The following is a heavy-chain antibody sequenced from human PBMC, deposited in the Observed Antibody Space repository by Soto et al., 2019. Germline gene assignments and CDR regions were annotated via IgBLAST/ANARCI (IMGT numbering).Heavy chain of an antibody. Sequence: LKLCGEVSGFPFRHAWTSWFRQAPLKGPEWLARIRGNGDGGTTNYAAAAKDRCTMSRDDSKNTVYLQMNSLKIEDTAVYYCTTDVAGYCSSTTCNSPKNWFDRWGQGTVVTGSS. CDR3: TTDVAGYCSSTTCNSPKNWFDR. CDR1: GFPFRHAW. D-gene: IGHD2-2*01. V-gene: IGHV3-15*06. J-gene: IGHJ5*02. CDR2: IRGNGDGGTT.